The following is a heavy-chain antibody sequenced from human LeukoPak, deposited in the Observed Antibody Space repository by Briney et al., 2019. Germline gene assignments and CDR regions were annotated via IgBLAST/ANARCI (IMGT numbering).Heavy chain of an antibody. CDR3: ARLPANYDILTGYIYYFDY. D-gene: IGHD3-9*01. J-gene: IGHJ4*02. CDR2: IYYSGST. V-gene: IGHV4-59*01. Sequence: SETLSLTCTVSRGSISSYYWSWIRQPPGKGLEWIGYIYYSGSTNYNPSLKSRVTISVDTSKNQFSPKLSSVTAADTAVYYCARLPANYDILTGYIYYFDYWGQGTLVTVSS. CDR1: RGSISSYY.